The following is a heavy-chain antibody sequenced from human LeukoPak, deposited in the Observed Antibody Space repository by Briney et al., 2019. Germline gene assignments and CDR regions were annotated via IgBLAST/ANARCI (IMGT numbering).Heavy chain of an antibody. Sequence: GGSLRLSCAASGFTFSDAWMSWVRQAPGKGLEWVGRIKSKTDGGTTDYAAPVKGGFTISRDDSKNTLYLQMNSLKTEDTAVYYCTTAPPSIVGATRGYWGQGTLVTVSS. CDR2: IKSKTDGGTT. D-gene: IGHD1-26*01. V-gene: IGHV3-15*01. J-gene: IGHJ4*02. CDR1: GFTFSDAW. CDR3: TTAPPSIVGATRGY.